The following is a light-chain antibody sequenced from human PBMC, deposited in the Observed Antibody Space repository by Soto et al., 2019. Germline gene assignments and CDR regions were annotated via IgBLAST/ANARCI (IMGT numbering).Light chain of an antibody. J-gene: IGKJ4*01. CDR1: QSVTNNY. CDR3: QQYGSSPLT. V-gene: IGKV3-20*01. Sequence: EIVLTQSPGTLSLSPGEGATLSCRASQSVTNNYLAWYQQKPGQAPRLLIYDASSRASGIPDRFSGSASGTDFPLTIRRLEPEDFAVYYCQQYGSSPLTFGRGTKVEIK. CDR2: DAS.